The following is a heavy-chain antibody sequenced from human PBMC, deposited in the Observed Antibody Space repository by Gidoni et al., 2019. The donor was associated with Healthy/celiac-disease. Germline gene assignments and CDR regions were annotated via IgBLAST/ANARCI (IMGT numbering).Heavy chain of an antibody. Sequence: QVQLVESGGGVVKPGGSLRLSWAASGFTFSDSYMSGLRQAPGKGVELVSYISISSSYTNYADSVKGRFTISRDNAKNSLYLQMNSLRAEDTAVYYCARDLDYYDSSGYYVRDSGAFDIWGQGTMVTVSS. D-gene: IGHD3-22*01. CDR3: ARDLDYYDSSGYYVRDSGAFDI. J-gene: IGHJ3*02. V-gene: IGHV3-11*06. CDR1: GFTFSDSY. CDR2: ISISSSYT.